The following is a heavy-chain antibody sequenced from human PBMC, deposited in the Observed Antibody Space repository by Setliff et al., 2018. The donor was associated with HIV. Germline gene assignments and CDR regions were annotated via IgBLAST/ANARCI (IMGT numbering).Heavy chain of an antibody. J-gene: IGHJ4*02. V-gene: IGHV1-69-2*01. Sequence: ASVKVSCKASGYTFTTYGISWVRQAPGHGLEWMGLIDPDRGDTVYAEKFQGRVTITADRSIDIAYMKLSSLTSEDTAMYFCAWGTQRPIDSWGQGTLVTVSS. CDR3: AWGTQRPIDS. CDR2: IDPDRGDT. D-gene: IGHD3-16*01. CDR1: GYTFTTYG.